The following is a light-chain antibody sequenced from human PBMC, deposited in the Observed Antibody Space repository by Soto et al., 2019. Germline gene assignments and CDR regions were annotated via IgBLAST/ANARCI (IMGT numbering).Light chain of an antibody. J-gene: IGLJ3*02. CDR1: NIGSNN. V-gene: IGLV3-9*01. CDR3: EVWDSSTARV. Sequence: SYELTQPLSVSVALGPTARITCGGNNIGSNNVHWYQQKPGQAPVLVIYRDSNRPSGIPERFSGSNSGNTATLTISRAQAGAEADYYCEVWDSSTARVFGGGTKLTVL. CDR2: RDS.